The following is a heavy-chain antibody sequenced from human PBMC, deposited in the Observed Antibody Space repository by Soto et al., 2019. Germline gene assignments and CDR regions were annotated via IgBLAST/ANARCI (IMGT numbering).Heavy chain of an antibody. CDR2: ILPGDSYT. Sequence: GESLKISCKGSGYNFASHWIGWVRQMPGKGLEWMGIILPGDSYTTYSPSFQGQVSVSADQSISAVYLQWSSLKASDTAMYYCATLAGTGSYRDLYFDNWGQGTPVTVSS. CDR3: ATLAGTGSYRDLYFDN. V-gene: IGHV5-51*01. J-gene: IGHJ4*02. D-gene: IGHD1-26*01. CDR1: GYNFASHW.